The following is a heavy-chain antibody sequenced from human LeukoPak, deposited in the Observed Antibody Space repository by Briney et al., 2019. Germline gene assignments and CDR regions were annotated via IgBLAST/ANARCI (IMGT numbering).Heavy chain of an antibody. V-gene: IGHV3-23*01. D-gene: IGHD6-13*01. Sequence: PGGSLRLSCAASGFTFSSYAMSWVRQAPGKGLEWVSTISGSDITYYTDSVKGRFTISRDNSKNTLYLQMNILRVEDTAVYYCAKRIQERGSSWPFDYWGQGTLVTVSS. CDR3: AKRIQERGSSWPFDY. CDR1: GFTFSSYA. J-gene: IGHJ4*02. CDR2: ISGSDIT.